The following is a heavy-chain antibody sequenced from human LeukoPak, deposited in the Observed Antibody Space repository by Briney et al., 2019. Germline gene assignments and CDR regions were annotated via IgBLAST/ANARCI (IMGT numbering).Heavy chain of an antibody. CDR3: ARSPRLTGYYVRHSPFDY. J-gene: IGHJ4*02. CDR1: GGSFSGYY. Sequence: SETLSLTCAVYGGSFSGYYWSWIRQPPGKGLEWIGEINHSGSTNYNPSLKSRVTISVDTSKNQFSLQLSSVTAADTAVYYCARSPRLTGYYVRHSPFDYWGQGTLVTVSS. V-gene: IGHV4-34*01. CDR2: INHSGST. D-gene: IGHD3-9*01.